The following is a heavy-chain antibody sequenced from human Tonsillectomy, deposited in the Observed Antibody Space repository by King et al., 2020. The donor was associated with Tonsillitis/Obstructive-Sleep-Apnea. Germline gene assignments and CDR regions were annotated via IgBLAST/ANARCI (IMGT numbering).Heavy chain of an antibody. CDR1: GDSVSSNSAA. J-gene: IGHJ4*02. D-gene: IGHD2-2*01. CDR2: TYYRSKWYN. CDR3: ARRVCSRTSCGIDY. Sequence: VQLQQSGPGLVKPSQPLSLTCAISGDSVSSNSAAWNWIRQSPSRGLEWLGRTYYRSKWYNDYAVSVKSRITINPDTSKNQFSLQLNSVTPEDTAVYYGARRVCSRTSCGIDYWGQGTLVTVSS. V-gene: IGHV6-1*01.